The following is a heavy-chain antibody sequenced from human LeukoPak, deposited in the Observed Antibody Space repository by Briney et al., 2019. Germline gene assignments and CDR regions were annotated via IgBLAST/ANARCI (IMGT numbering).Heavy chain of an antibody. CDR2: IYHSGST. J-gene: IGHJ4*02. CDR3: ARVALFWSGTIDY. V-gene: IGHV4-61*01. CDR1: GGSVSSGSYY. Sequence: SETLSLTCTVSGGSVSSGSYYWSWIRQPPGKGLEWIGYIYHSGSTNYNPSLKSRVTISVDTSKNQFSLKLSSVTAADTAVYYCARVALFWSGTIDYWGQGTLVTVSS. D-gene: IGHD3-3*01.